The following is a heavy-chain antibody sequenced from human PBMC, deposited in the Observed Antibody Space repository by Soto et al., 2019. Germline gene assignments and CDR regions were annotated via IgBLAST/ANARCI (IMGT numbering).Heavy chain of an antibody. CDR1: VGSISSGGYY. Sequence: QVQLQESGPGLVKPSQTLSLTCTVSVGSISSGGYYWSWIRQHPGKGLEWIGYIYYSGSTYYNPSLKSRVTISVDTSKNQFSLKLSSVTAADTAVYYCARDGSAARRDYYDGMDVWGQGTTVTVSS. CDR3: ARDGSAARRDYYDGMDV. J-gene: IGHJ6*02. CDR2: IYYSGST. V-gene: IGHV4-31*03. D-gene: IGHD6-6*01.